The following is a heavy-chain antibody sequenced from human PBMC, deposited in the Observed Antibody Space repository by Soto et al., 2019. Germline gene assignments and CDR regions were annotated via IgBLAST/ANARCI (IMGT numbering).Heavy chain of an antibody. J-gene: IGHJ5*02. CDR3: ARSVFP. V-gene: IGHV4-31*02. Sequence: WTWIRQHPGKGLEWIGYIYYSGSTYYNPSLKSRVTISVDTSKNQFSLKLSSVTAADPAVYYCARSVFPWAQGTLVTVSS. CDR2: IYYSGST.